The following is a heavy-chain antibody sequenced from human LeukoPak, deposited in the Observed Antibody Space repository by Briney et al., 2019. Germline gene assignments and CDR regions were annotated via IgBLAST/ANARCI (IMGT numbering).Heavy chain of an antibody. V-gene: IGHV4-4*07. Sequence: SETLSLTCTVSGGTVSDDSISTYYWSWIRQPAGKGLEWIGLIYTTGRTNYNASLESRVTMSVDTSTNQFSLRLTSVAAADTAVYYCARGLLLWFGDLAYYYYMDVWGEGTTVTVSS. D-gene: IGHD3-10*01. CDR3: ARGLLLWFGDLAYYYYMDV. CDR1: DDSISTYY. J-gene: IGHJ6*03. CDR2: IYTTGRT.